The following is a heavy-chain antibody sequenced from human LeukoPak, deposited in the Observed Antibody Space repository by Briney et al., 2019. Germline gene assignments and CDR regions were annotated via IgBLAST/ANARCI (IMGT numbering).Heavy chain of an antibody. Sequence: SETLSLTCTVSGGSISNYYWSWIRQPPGKGLEWIGYIYYSGSTNYNPSLKSRVTISVDTSKNQFSLKLSSVTAADTAVYYCARDRSYSGSYYTPLGFDYWGQGTLVTVSS. CDR2: IYYSGST. D-gene: IGHD1-26*01. V-gene: IGHV4-59*01. CDR3: ARDRSYSGSYYTPLGFDY. CDR1: GGSISNYY. J-gene: IGHJ4*02.